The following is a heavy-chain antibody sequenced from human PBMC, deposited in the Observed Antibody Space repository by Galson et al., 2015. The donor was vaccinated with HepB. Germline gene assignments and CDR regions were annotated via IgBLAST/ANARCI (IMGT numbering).Heavy chain of an antibody. D-gene: IGHD1-14*01. Sequence: SVKVSCKASGGTFNNYAISWLRQAPGQGLEWMGGIIPFLGTLNYAPKFKGRVTITADESTSTAYMQMSSLTSEDTAVYYCARDRKEIPYAHRYPYYYYGMDVCGQWTTVIVSS. CDR2: IIPFLGTL. J-gene: IGHJ6*02. CDR1: GGTFNNYA. CDR3: ARDRKEIPYAHRYPYYYYGMDV. V-gene: IGHV1-69*13.